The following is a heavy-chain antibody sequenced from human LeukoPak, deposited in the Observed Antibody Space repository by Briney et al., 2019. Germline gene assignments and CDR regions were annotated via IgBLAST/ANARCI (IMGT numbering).Heavy chain of an antibody. Sequence: PSQTLSLTCTVSGGSISSGSYYWSWIRQPAGKGLEWIGRIYTSGSTNYNPSLKSRVTISVDTSKNQFSLKLSSVTAADTAVYYCAREGPVRYYYYYYMDVWGKGTTVTVSS. V-gene: IGHV4-61*02. CDR2: IYTSGST. CDR1: GGSISSGSYY. D-gene: IGHD3-10*02. CDR3: AREGPVRYYYYYYMDV. J-gene: IGHJ6*03.